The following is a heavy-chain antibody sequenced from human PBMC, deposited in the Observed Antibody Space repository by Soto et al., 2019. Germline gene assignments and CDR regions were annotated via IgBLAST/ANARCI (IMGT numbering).Heavy chain of an antibody. CDR3: AREEYYDFWSGSHLLEY. J-gene: IGHJ4*02. CDR1: GFTFSSYS. D-gene: IGHD3-3*01. CDR2: ISSSSSYI. V-gene: IGHV3-21*01. Sequence: PGGSLRLSCAASGFTFSSYSMNLVRQAPGKGLEWVSSISSSSSYIYYADSVKGRFTISRDNAKNSLYLQMNSLRAEDTAVYYRAREEYYDFWSGSHLLEYWGEGTLVTVSS.